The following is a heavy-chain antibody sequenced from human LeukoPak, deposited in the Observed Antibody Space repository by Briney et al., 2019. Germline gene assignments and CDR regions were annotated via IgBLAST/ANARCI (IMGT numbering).Heavy chain of an antibody. CDR2: INHSGST. V-gene: IGHV4-34*01. CDR1: GGSFRGYY. CDR3: ARGPDVYSSSWYGGGMDV. Sequence: RASETLSLTCAVYGGSFRGYYWSGIRQPPRKGLEWIGGINHSGSTNYNPSLKSRVTISVATSKNQFSLKLSSVTAADTAVYYCARGPDVYSSSWYGGGMDVWGQGTTVTVSS. J-gene: IGHJ6*02. D-gene: IGHD6-13*01.